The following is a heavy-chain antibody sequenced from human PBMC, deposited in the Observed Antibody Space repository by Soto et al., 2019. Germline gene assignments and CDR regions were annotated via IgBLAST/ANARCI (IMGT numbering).Heavy chain of an antibody. V-gene: IGHV1-18*01. J-gene: IGHJ6*03. D-gene: IGHD3-3*01. CDR1: GYTFTSYG. CDR2: ISAYNGNT. CDR3: ARVMRILYVFWRGSSYYMDF. Sequence: GASVKVSCKASGYTFTSYGISWVRQAPGQGLEWMGWISAYNGNTNYAQKLQGRVTMTTDTSTSTAYMELRSLRSDDTAVYYCARVMRILYVFWRGSSYYMDFRGQGTTVTV.